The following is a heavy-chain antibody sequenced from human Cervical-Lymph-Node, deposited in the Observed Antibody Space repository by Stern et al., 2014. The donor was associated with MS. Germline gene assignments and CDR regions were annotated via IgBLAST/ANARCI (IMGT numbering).Heavy chain of an antibody. D-gene: IGHD2-21*01. CDR3: ARGRLAGYNYYYGSDV. CDR1: GYTFTDHY. V-gene: IGHV1-2*06. Sequence: PLVQSGAEVKKPGASVKVSCKASGYTFTDHYMHWVRQAPGQGLEWMGRIYPKSGGTNYAQKFQGRVTMTRDTSISTAYMELSGLRSDDTAVYYCARGRLAGYNYYYGSDVWGQGSTLTVSS. CDR2: IYPKSGGT. J-gene: IGHJ6*02.